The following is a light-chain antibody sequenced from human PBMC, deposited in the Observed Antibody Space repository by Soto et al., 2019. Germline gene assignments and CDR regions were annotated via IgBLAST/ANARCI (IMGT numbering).Light chain of an antibody. CDR3: QQFSSYPLT. CDR2: GAS. Sequence: IMLSQSQAAVSLTQGERATLSCRASQSVSSYLAWYQQKPGQAPRLLIYGASTRATGIPARFSGSGSGTDFILTISRLEPEDFAVYYCQQFSSYPLTFGGGAKV. V-gene: IGKV3-11*01. J-gene: IGKJ4*01. CDR1: QSVSSY.